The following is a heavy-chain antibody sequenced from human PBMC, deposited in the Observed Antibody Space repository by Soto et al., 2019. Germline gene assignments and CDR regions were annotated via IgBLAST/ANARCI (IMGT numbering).Heavy chain of an antibody. CDR2: IYTSGSP. J-gene: IGHJ5*02. Sequence: SETLSLTSTVSGGSISSYYWSWIRQPAGKGLEWIGRIYTSGSPNYNPSLKSRVTMSVDTSKNQFSLKLSSVTAADTAVYYCARVMVRGADRFDPWGQGTLVTVSS. CDR1: GGSISSYY. D-gene: IGHD3-10*01. CDR3: ARVMVRGADRFDP. V-gene: IGHV4-4*07.